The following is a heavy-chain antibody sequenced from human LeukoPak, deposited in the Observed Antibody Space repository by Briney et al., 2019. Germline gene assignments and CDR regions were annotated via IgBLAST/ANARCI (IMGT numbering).Heavy chain of an antibody. CDR2: IKQDGSEK. J-gene: IGHJ4*02. D-gene: IGHD3-3*01. CDR1: GFTFSSYW. CDR3: ARDTPGFWSGFSDY. V-gene: IGHV3-7*01. Sequence: GGSLRLSCAASGFTFSSYWMSWVRQAPGKGLEWVANIKQDGSEKYYVDSVKGRFTISRDNAKNSLYLQMNSLRAEDTAVYYCARDTPGFWSGFSDYWGQGTLVTVSS.